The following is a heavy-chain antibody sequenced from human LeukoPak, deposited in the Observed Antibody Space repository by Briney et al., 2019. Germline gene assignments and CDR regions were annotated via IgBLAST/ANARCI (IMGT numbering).Heavy chain of an antibody. CDR3: ARARYDYGARPLAFDI. J-gene: IGHJ3*02. CDR1: GYTFTSYG. CDR2: ISGYNGNT. V-gene: IGHV1-18*01. Sequence: ASVTVSCKASGYTFTSYGISWVRQAPGQGLESMGWISGYNGNTDYAQRLQGRVTMTTETSTRTAYMELRSLRSDDTAVYYCARARYDYGARPLAFDIWGQGIMVTVSS. D-gene: IGHD4-17*01.